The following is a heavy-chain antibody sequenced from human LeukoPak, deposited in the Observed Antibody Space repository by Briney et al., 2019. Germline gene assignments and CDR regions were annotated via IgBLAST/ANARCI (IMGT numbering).Heavy chain of an antibody. J-gene: IGHJ4*02. V-gene: IGHV4-4*02. CDR3: ARVNINNWHSCDY. CDR1: GGSISSNNW. D-gene: IGHD1-1*01. CDR2: IYHSGSP. Sequence: SETLSLTCAVSGGSISSNNWWGWVRPPPGKGLEWIGEIYHSGSPNYNPSLKSRVTVSVDKSRNHFSLNLSSVTAADTAVYYCARVNINNWHSCDYWGQGTLVTVSS.